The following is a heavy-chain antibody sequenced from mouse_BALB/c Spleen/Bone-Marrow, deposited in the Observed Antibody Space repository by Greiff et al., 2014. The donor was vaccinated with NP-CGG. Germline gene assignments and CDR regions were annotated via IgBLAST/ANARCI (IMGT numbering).Heavy chain of an antibody. V-gene: IGHV1-14*01. CDR2: INPYNDGT. CDR1: GYTFTSYV. CDR3: TLHLFAY. J-gene: IGHJ3*01. Sequence: VQLKESGPELVKPGASVKMSCKASGYTFTSYVMHWVKQKPGQGLEWIGYINPYNDGTKYNEKFKGKATLTSDKSSSTAYMELSSLTSEDSAVYYCTLHLFAYWGQGTLVTVSA.